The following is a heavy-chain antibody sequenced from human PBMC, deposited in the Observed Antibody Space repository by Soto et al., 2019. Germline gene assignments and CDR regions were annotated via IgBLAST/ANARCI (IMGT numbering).Heavy chain of an antibody. CDR2: INHLETT. D-gene: IGHD3-10*01. CDR1: GAPITYGAYS. V-gene: IGHV4-30-2*01. Sequence: QLQLHMSGSGLVKPSQTLSLTCTVSGAPITYGAYSWSWIRQTPGKGLEWIGYINHLETTFYNPSFESRLTLSIDRTKNQFSLNLKSMSAADRAVYFCARGGGFDSFDYWGQGILVTVSS. CDR3: ARGGGFDSFDY. J-gene: IGHJ4*02.